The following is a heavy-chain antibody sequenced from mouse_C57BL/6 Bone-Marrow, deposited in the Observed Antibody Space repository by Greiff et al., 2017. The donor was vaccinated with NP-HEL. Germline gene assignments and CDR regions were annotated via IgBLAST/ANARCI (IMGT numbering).Heavy chain of an antibody. J-gene: IGHJ4*01. D-gene: IGHD2-3*01. CDR3: ARLRWLLPYYYAMDY. Sequence: EVQRVESGGDLVKPGGSLKLSCAASGFTFSSYGMSWVRQTPDKRLEWVATISSGGSYTYYPDSVKGRFTISRDNAKNTLYLQMSSLKSEDTAMYYCARLRWLLPYYYAMDYWGQGTSVTVSS. CDR1: GFTFSSYG. V-gene: IGHV5-6*01. CDR2: ISSGGSYT.